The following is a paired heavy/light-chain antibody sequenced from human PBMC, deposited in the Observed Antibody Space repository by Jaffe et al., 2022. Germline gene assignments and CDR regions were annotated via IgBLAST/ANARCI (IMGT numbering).Heavy chain of an antibody. V-gene: IGHV3-23*01. CDR3: AKEGDYDFED. J-gene: IGHJ4*02. Sequence: EVQLLESGGDLVQPGGSLRLSCAASGFTFSSYVMTWVRQAPGKGLEWVSTIRGSGDYTHYADSVKGRSTISRDNSKNTLYLQMNSLRVEDTAVYYCAKEGDYDFEDWGQGTLVTVSS. CDR1: GFTFSSYV. D-gene: IGHD3-3*01. CDR2: IRGSGDYT.
Light chain of an antibody. CDR3: CSYAGSYTLWV. CDR1: SSDVGGYNY. CDR2: GVS. Sequence: QSALTQPRSVSGSPGQSVTISCTGTSSDVGGYNYVSWYQQHPGKAPKLMIYGVSKRPSGVPDRFSGSKSGNTASLTISGLQAEDEADYYCCSYAGSYTLWVFGGGTKLTVL. V-gene: IGLV2-11*01. J-gene: IGLJ3*02.